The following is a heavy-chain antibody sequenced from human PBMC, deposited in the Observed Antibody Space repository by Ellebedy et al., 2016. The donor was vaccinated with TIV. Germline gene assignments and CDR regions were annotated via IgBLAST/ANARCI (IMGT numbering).Heavy chain of an antibody. D-gene: IGHD3-3*01. J-gene: IGHJ5*02. CDR3: ARGGIGPWSGYSGFDL. CDR2: IYSSGST. CDR1: GFTVSTNY. V-gene: IGHV3-53*01. Sequence: GGSLRLSCAASGFTVSTNYTNSVCPAPGKGLERVSVIYSSGSTYYADSVSGRLTVSKDNSENTLYLQMNSRRAEDTAVYYCARGGIGPWSGYSGFDLWGQGTLVSVSS.